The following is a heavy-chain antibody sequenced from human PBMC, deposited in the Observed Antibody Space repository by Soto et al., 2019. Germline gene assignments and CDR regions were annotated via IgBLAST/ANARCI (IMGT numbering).Heavy chain of an antibody. CDR3: AKNYYFDC. CDR1: GFTFSSYA. Sequence: EVQLLDSGGGLVQPGGSLRLSCEASGFTFSSYAMSWVRQAPGKGLEWVSSINRNGGSANCADSVKGRFTISRDDSKNILSLQMNSRRAEDTAIYYCAKNYYFDCWGQGTLVTVSS. J-gene: IGHJ4*02. V-gene: IGHV3-23*01. CDR2: INRNGGSA. D-gene: IGHD3-10*01.